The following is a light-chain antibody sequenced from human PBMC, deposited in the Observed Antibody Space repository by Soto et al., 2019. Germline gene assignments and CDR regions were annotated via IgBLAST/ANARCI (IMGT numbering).Light chain of an antibody. CDR3: CSYAGSYTWV. CDR2: DVS. V-gene: IGLV2-11*01. Sequence: QSALTQPRSVSGSPGQSVTISCTGTSSDVGGYNYVSWYRQHPGKAPKIMIYDVSKRPSGVPDRFSGSKSGNTASLTISGLQAEDEADYYCCSYAGSYTWVFVTGTKLTVL. J-gene: IGLJ1*01. CDR1: SSDVGGYNY.